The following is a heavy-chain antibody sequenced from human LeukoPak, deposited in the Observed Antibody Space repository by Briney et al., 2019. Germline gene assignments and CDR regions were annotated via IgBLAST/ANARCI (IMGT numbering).Heavy chain of an antibody. J-gene: IGHJ4*02. CDR2: ISSSGSTI. CDR3: ARDLVVPDEKINYFDY. D-gene: IGHD2-15*01. CDR1: GFTFSDYY. Sequence: PGGSLRLSCAASGFTFSDYYMSWIRQAPGKGLEWVSYISSSGSTIYYADSVKGRFTISRDNAKNSLYLQMNSLRAEDTAVYYCARDLVVPDEKINYFDYWGQGTLVTVSS. V-gene: IGHV3-11*01.